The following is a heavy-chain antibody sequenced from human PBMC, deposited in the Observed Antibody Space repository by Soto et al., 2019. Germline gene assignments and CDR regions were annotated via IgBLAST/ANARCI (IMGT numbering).Heavy chain of an antibody. D-gene: IGHD2-8*01. CDR3: GRYCTNTKCRGGYYLDL. J-gene: IGHJ5*02. V-gene: IGHV1-69*01. CDR1: GDSFTNYA. Sequence: QVLLVQSGAEMKQPGSSVSVSCKASGDSFTNYAFTWVRQAPGQGPECLGGIILALGTPHYSQRFQGRLTITADESSSTVYMELGSLRLDDTAVYYCGRYCTNTKCRGGYYLDLWGQGTLLTVSS. CDR2: IILALGTP.